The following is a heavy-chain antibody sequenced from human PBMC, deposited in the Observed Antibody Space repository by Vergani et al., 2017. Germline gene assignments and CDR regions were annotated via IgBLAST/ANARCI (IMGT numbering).Heavy chain of an antibody. V-gene: IGHV1-69*01. Sequence: QVQLVQSGAEVKKPGSSVKVSCKASGGTFSSYAISWVRQAPGQGLEWRGGIIPIFGTANYAQKFQGRVTFTADESTSPAYMELSSLRSEDTAVYYCASLAYDWHGGSCYLGYFDCWGQGTLVTVSS. J-gene: IGHJ4*02. CDR2: IIPIFGTA. CDR1: GGTFSSYA. CDR3: ASLAYDWHGGSCYLGYFDC. D-gene: IGHD2-15*01.